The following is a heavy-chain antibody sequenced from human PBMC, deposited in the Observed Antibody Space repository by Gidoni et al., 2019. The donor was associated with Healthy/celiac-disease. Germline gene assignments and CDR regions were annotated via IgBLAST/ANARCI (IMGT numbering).Heavy chain of an antibody. CDR1: GYSFTSYW. CDR3: ARQGGAAAGYDAFDI. V-gene: IGHV5-10-1*03. CDR2: IDPSDSYT. Sequence: EVQLVQSGAEVKKPGESLRISCMGSGYSFTSYWISWVRQMPGNGLEWMGRIDPSDSYTHYRPSFQGHVTISADTSISTAYLQWSSLKASDTAMYYCARQGGAAAGYDAFDIWGQGTMVTVSS. J-gene: IGHJ3*02. D-gene: IGHD6-13*01.